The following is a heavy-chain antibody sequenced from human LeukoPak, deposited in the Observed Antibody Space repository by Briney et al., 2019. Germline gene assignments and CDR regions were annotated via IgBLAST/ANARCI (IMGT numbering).Heavy chain of an antibody. V-gene: IGHV1-8*01. D-gene: IGHD3-22*01. CDR2: MNPNSGNT. Sequence: GASVKVSCKASGYTFTSYDINWVRQAPGQGLEWMGWMNPNSGNTGYAQKFQGRVTMTRNTSISTAYMELSSLRSEDTAVYYCASRGHYYYSSGYLEAFDIWGQGTMVTVSS. CDR3: ASRGHYYYSSGYLEAFDI. CDR1: GYTFTSYD. J-gene: IGHJ3*02.